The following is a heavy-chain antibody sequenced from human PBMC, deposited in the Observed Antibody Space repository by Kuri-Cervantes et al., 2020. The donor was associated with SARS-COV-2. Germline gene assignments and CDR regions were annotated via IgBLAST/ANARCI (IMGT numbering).Heavy chain of an antibody. J-gene: IGHJ4*02. CDR2: FYNSWTT. CDR1: GFSLSTSGM. CDR3: ARERSGSYRDY. Sequence: SGPTLVKPTQTLTLTCTFSGFSLSTSGMCVSWIRQPAGKGLEWIGRFYNSWTTNYNPSLKSRVTMSVDTSKNQFSLRLASVTAADTAVYYCARERSGSYRDYWGQGTLVTVSS. D-gene: IGHD1-26*01. V-gene: IGHV4-61*02.